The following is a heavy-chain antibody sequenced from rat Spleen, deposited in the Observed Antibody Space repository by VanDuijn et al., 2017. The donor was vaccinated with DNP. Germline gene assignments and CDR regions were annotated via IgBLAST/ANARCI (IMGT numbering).Heavy chain of an antibody. CDR2: ISASGGDT. V-gene: IGHV5-25*01. D-gene: IGHD1-5*01. J-gene: IGHJ1*01. Sequence: EVQLVESGGGLVQPGRSLKLSCTASGFTFSDYYMAWVRQTPTMGLEWVASISASGGDTYYRDSVKGRFSIFRDNTKGTLHLQMDSLRSEDTATYYCARLEYRYNPWWYFDFWGPGTMVTVSS. CDR1: GFTFSDYY. CDR3: ARLEYRYNPWWYFDF.